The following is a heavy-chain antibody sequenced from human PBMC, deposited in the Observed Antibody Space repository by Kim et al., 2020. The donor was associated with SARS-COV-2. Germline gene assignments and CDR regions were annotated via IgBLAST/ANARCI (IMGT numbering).Heavy chain of an antibody. CDR2: IHYSGDT. Sequence: SETLSLTCTVSGASISSNSYYWAWIRQPPGKGLEWIGSIHYSGDTNHNPSLKSRVTMTVDTSKNQFSLRLTSLTAADTAAYYCARRVRTSADCSDDTCYTTAFDIWGQGTMVTVSS. V-gene: IGHV4-39*01. J-gene: IGHJ3*02. CDR1: GASISSNSYY. CDR3: ARRVRTSADCSDDTCYTTAFDI. D-gene: IGHD2-15*01.